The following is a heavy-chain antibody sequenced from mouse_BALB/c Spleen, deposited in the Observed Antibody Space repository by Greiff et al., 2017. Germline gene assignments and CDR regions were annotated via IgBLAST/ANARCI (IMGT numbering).Heavy chain of an antibody. V-gene: IGHV1-80*01. J-gene: IGHJ2*01. Sequence: QVQLKQSGAELVRPGSSVKISCKASGYAFSSYWMNWVKQRPGQGLEWIGQIYPGDGDTNYNGKFKGKATLTADKSSSTAYMQLSSLTSEDSAVYFCARESYYGSSYAFDYWGQGTTLTVSS. CDR2: IYPGDGDT. CDR3: ARESYYGSSYAFDY. D-gene: IGHD1-1*01. CDR1: GYAFSSYW.